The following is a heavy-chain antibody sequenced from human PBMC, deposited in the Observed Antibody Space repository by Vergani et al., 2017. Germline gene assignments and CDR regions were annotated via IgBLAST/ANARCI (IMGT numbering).Heavy chain of an antibody. CDR2: ISGSGGST. J-gene: IGHJ4*02. D-gene: IGHD1-26*01. Sequence: EVQLLESGGGLVQPGGSLRLSCAASGFTFSSYAMSWVRQAPGKGLEWVSAISGSGGSTYYADSVKGRFTISRDNAKNSLYLQMNSLRAEDTAVYYCARGITGAVFDYWGQGTLVTVSS. V-gene: IGHV3-23*01. CDR1: GFTFSSYA. CDR3: ARGITGAVFDY.